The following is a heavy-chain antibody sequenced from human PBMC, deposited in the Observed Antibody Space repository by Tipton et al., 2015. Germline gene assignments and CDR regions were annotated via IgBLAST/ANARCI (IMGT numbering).Heavy chain of an antibody. CDR2: LYFSGST. Sequence: LRLSCTVSGGSISNSNYYWAWIRQPPGKGLEWIGSLYFSGSTYYNPSLKSRVTISIDRFKNQFSLKLSSVTAADTAVYYCASPSLPHDRGDYYFQSWGQGSLVTVSS. V-gene: IGHV4-39*01. D-gene: IGHD2-21*02. CDR1: GGSISNSNYY. J-gene: IGHJ4*02. CDR3: ASPSLPHDRGDYYFQS.